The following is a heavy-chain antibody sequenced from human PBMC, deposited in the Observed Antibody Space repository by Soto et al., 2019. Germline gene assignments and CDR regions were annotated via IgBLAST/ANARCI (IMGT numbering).Heavy chain of an antibody. CDR1: GITYTTYA. CDR3: ARAISGYVS. V-gene: IGHV1-3*04. J-gene: IGHJ5*02. D-gene: IGHD5-12*01. CDR2: INTGNGNT. Sequence: QVQLVQSGAEVKKPGASVKVACKASGITYTTYAIHWVRQAPGQGLEWMGWINTGNGNTRYSQRSQXXXTXPTDTSASTAYMDVSSLTSEDTAVYSCARAISGYVSWGQGTLITVSS.